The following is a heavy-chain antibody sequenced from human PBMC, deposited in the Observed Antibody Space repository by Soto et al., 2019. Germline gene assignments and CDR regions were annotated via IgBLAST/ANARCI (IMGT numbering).Heavy chain of an antibody. J-gene: IGHJ4*02. Sequence: KSGGSLRLSCAASGFTFSDYYMSWIRQAPGKGLEWVSYISSSGSTIYYADSVKGRFTISRDNAKNSLYLQMNSLRAEDTAVYYCARVGIQLWHPFDYWGQGTLVTVSS. V-gene: IGHV3-11*01. CDR2: ISSSGSTI. D-gene: IGHD5-18*01. CDR3: ARVGIQLWHPFDY. CDR1: GFTFSDYY.